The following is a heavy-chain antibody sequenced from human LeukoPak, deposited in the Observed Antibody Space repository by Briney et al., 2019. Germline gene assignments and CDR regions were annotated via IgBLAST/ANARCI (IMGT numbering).Heavy chain of an antibody. D-gene: IGHD2-2*01. CDR3: AKETQIVVVPAAIDSRYFDL. V-gene: IGHV3-23*01. CDR1: GFTFSDYY. Sequence: GGSLRLSCAASGFTFSDYYMSWIRQAPGKGLEWVSAISGSGGSTYYADSVKGRFTISRDNSKNTLYLQMNSLRAEDTAVYYRAKETQIVVVPAAIDSRYFDLWGRGTLVTVSS. CDR2: ISGSGGST. J-gene: IGHJ2*01.